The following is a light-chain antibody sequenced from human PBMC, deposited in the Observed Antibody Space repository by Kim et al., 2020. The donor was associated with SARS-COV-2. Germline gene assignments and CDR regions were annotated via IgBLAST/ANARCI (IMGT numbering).Light chain of an antibody. V-gene: IGLV1-40*01. CDR1: SSNLGAGYD. Sequence: QSVLTQPPSVSGAPGQRVTISCTGSSSNLGAGYDVQWYQKLPGTAPKLLIYDNNNRPSGVPDRFSGSKSGTSASLAITGLQAEDEADYYCQSYDSSLSGFVIFGGGTKVTVL. CDR3: QSYDSSLSGFVI. CDR2: DNN. J-gene: IGLJ2*01.